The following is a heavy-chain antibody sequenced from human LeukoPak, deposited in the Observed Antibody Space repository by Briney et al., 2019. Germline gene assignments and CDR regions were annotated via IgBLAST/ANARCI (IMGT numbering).Heavy chain of an antibody. CDR1: GFTFSSYA. CDR2: ISGSGGSK. V-gene: IGHV3-23*01. Sequence: GGSLRLSCAASGFTFSSYAMNWVRQAPGKGLERVSTISGSGGSKHYADSVEGRFTISRDNSKNTVYLQMNSLRAEDTAIYYCAKLTSASGAYGVDVWGQGTTVTVSS. CDR3: AKLTSASGAYGVDV. D-gene: IGHD3-10*01. J-gene: IGHJ6*02.